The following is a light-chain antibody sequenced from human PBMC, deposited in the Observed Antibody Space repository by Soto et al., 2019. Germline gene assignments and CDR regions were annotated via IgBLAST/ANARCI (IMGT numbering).Light chain of an antibody. Sequence: QSALTPPASVSGSPRQSITISCTGTISDVGGYNYVSWYQQHPGKAPKLMIYDVSNRPSGVSNRFSVSKSGNTASLTISGLQAEDEADEYFSSYTSGSTVIFGGGTTLTVL. J-gene: IGLJ2*01. CDR2: DVS. CDR3: SSYTSGSTVI. CDR1: ISDVGGYNY. V-gene: IGLV2-14*01.